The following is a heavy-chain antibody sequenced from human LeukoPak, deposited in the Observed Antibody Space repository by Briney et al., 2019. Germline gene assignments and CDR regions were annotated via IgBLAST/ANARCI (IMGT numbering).Heavy chain of an antibody. J-gene: IGHJ3*02. D-gene: IGHD3-22*01. V-gene: IGHV3-33*01. CDR1: GFTFSSYG. CDR3: ARDPYPYDSSGYYYGDAFDI. CDR2: IWYDGSNK. Sequence: GRSLRLSCAASGFTFSSYGMHWVRQAPGKGLEWVAVIWYDGSNKYYADSVKGRFTISRDNSKNTLYLQMNSLRAEDTAVYYCARDPYPYDSSGYYYGDAFDIWGQGTMVTVSS.